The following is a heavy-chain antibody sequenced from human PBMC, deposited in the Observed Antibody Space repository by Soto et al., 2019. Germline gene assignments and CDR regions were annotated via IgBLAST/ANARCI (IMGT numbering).Heavy chain of an antibody. Sequence: PWGSLPLSCEASGFTFTNYAMHWVRQAPGKGLEWVAVVSYDGSKEYYADSVKGRFTISRDNSKKTHYLQMTSLSAEDTAMYYCANMNGYFEYWGQGTPVTVSS. CDR1: GFTFTNYA. CDR2: VSYDGSKE. V-gene: IGHV3-30*18. CDR3: ANMNGYFEY. D-gene: IGHD1-1*01. J-gene: IGHJ4*02.